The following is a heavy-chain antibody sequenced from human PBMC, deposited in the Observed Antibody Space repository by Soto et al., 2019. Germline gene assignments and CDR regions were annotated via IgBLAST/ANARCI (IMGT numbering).Heavy chain of an antibody. CDR3: ASERWFGRAGYYYYGMDV. CDR1: GWSFSGYY. J-gene: IGHJ6*02. V-gene: IGHV4-34*01. Sequence: SDTLSLTCAVYGWSFSGYYWSWIRQPPGKGLEWIGEINHSGSTNYNPSLKSRVTISVDTSKNQFSLKLSSVTAADTAVYYCASERWFGRAGYYYYGMDVWGQGTTVT. CDR2: INHSGST. D-gene: IGHD3-10*01.